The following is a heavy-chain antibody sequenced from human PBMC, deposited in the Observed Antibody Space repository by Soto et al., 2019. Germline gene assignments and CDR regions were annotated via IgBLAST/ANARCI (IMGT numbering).Heavy chain of an antibody. Sequence: GGSLRLSCAASGFTFSNYAVTWVRQAPGKGLEWVSTISGSGGSTYYADSVKGRFTISRDNSKNTLYLQMNSLRAEDTSVYYCAKDQGSSWYEIDYWGQGTLVTVSS. CDR1: GFTFSNYA. CDR3: AKDQGSSWYEIDY. J-gene: IGHJ4*02. D-gene: IGHD6-13*01. V-gene: IGHV3-23*01. CDR2: ISGSGGST.